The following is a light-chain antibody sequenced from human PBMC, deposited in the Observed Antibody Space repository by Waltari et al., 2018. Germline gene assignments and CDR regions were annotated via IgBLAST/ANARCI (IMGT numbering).Light chain of an antibody. CDR2: GNN. CDR3: QSFDNMLSGGVV. CDR1: TSNIGAGHD. V-gene: IGLV1-40*01. J-gene: IGLJ2*01. Sequence: QSVLTQPPSVSGTPGQRVTISCSGSTSNIGAGHDVHWYQHLPGTAPKPLIYGNNNRPSGVPDRLSGSKSGTSASLAITGLQADDEADYFCQSFDNMLSGGVVFGGGTKLAVL.